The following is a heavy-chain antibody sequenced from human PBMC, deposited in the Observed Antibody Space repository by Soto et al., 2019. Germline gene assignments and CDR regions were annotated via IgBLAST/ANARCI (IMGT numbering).Heavy chain of an antibody. CDR1: GYTFSSYD. V-gene: IGHV1-8*01. D-gene: IGHD6-19*01. CDR3: ATSGGGWYLY. CDR2: LNPNSGDT. Sequence: QVQLVQSGAEVKKPGASVKVSCKASGYTFSSYDINWVRQATGQGLEWMGWLNPNSGDTGYAQKFXGXVXLXXNTPINTAYIELSSLTSDDTAVYYCATSGGGWYLYWGQGTLVTVSS. J-gene: IGHJ4*02.